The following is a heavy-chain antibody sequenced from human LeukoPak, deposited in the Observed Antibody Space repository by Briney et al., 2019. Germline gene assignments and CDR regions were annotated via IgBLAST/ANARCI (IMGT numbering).Heavy chain of an antibody. CDR3: ARDRGPTIAVPYYFDY. D-gene: IGHD2-15*01. Sequence: GGSLRLSCAASGFTFSGYAFHWVRQAPGKGLEGVAVISYDGGNKDYADSVTGRFLISRDNSKNTIYLLIYSLKPEDTAVYYCARDRGPTIAVPYYFDYWGQGALVTVSS. V-gene: IGHV3-30*04. CDR2: ISYDGGNK. J-gene: IGHJ4*02. CDR1: GFTFSGYA.